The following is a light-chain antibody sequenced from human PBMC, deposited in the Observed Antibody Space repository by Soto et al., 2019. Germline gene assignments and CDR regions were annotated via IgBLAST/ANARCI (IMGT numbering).Light chain of an antibody. V-gene: IGKV3-11*01. Sequence: EIVLTXXPXTLXXXXXXXATXXXXXSQSVSNYFAWYQQKPGQAPRLLIYDASNRATGIPARFSGSGSGTDXXLTXXXXEPEDFAVYYCQQRSNWPLTFGQGTKV. CDR1: QSVSNY. CDR3: QQRSNWPLT. CDR2: DAS. J-gene: IGKJ1*01.